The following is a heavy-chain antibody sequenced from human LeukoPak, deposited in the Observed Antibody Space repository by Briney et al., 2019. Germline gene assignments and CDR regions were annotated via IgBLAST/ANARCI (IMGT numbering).Heavy chain of an antibody. V-gene: IGHV1-24*01. CDR2: FDPEDGET. Sequence: ASVKVSCKVSGYTLTELSMHWVRQAPGKGLEWMGGFDPEDGETIYAQKFQGRVTMTEDTSTDTAYMELSSLRSEDTAVYYCATCRLSSTSCYTPGDYWGQGTLLTVSS. CDR3: ATCRLSSTSCYTPGDY. D-gene: IGHD2-2*01. J-gene: IGHJ4*02. CDR1: GYTLTELS.